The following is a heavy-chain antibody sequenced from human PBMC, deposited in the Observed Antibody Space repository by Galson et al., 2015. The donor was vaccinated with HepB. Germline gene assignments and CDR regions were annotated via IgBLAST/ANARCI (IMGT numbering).Heavy chain of an antibody. V-gene: IGHV3-15*01. D-gene: IGHD1-26*01. CDR2: IKSKTDGGTT. CDR1: GFTFSNAW. CDR3: TTNSGSYSLDAFDI. Sequence: SLRLSCAASGFTFSNAWMSWVRQAPGKGLEWVGRIKSKTDGGTTDYAAPVKGRFTISRDDSENTLYLQMNSLKTEDTAVYYCTTNSGSYSLDAFDIWGQGTMVTVSS. J-gene: IGHJ3*02.